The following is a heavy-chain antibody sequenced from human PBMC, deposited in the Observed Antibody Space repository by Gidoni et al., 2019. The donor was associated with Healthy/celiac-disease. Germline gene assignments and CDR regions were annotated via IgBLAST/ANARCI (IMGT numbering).Heavy chain of an antibody. Sequence: QLQLQASGPGLVKPSESLSLTCPVSGCSISSSSYYWVWIRQPPGKGLECIGSIYYRGSTYDNPSLKSRVTISVDTSKDQFSLKLSSVTAADTAVYYCARSTYYYDSSGYYYVSAWGPWGQGTLVTVSP. CDR1: GCSISSSSYY. CDR2: IYYRGST. V-gene: IGHV4-39*01. J-gene: IGHJ5*02. D-gene: IGHD3-22*01. CDR3: ARSTYYYDSSGYYYVSAWGP.